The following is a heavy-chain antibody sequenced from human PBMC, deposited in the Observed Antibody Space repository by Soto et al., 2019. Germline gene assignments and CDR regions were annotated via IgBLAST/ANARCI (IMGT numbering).Heavy chain of an antibody. V-gene: IGHV4-34*01. Sequence: SETLSLTCAVYGGSFSGYYWSWIRQPPRKGLKCIWEINHSGSTNYNPSLKSRVTISVEKSKNRPSLKLSSVTAPHPPVYDCARSPPSKRGYYASGLYYGMEVWGKGTT. CDR3: ARSPPSKRGYYASGLYYGMEV. D-gene: IGHD3-10*01. J-gene: IGHJ6*01. CDR2: INHSGST. CDR1: GGSFSGYY.